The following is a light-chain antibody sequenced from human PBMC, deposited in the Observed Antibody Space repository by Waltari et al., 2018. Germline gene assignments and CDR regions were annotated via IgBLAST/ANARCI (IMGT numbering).Light chain of an antibody. CDR3: QQYKNWPGS. Sequence: EILVTQSPVTLSVSPGARATLSCRASQSVSNNLAWYQQKPGQAPRLLIYGVSTRATGIPARFSGSGSGTEFTLTISSLQSEDFAAYYCQQYKNWPGSFGPGTKVHIK. J-gene: IGKJ3*01. CDR1: QSVSNN. CDR2: GVS. V-gene: IGKV3-15*01.